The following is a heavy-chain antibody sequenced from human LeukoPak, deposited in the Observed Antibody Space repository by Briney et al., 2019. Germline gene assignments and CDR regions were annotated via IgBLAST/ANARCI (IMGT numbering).Heavy chain of an antibody. D-gene: IGHD3-22*01. Sequence: PGGSLRLSCSASGFTVRSNYMSWVRPAPGKGLEGVSVIYSGGSTYYADSVKGRFTISRDNSKNTLYLQMNSLRAEDTAVYYCASTPYYYDSSGPYYFDYWGQGTLVTVSS. V-gene: IGHV3-53*01. CDR3: ASTPYYYDSSGPYYFDY. CDR2: IYSGGST. CDR1: GFTVRSNY. J-gene: IGHJ4*02.